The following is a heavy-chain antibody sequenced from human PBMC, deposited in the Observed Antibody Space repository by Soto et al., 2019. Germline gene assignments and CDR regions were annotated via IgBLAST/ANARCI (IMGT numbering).Heavy chain of an antibody. D-gene: IGHD1-1*01. J-gene: IGHJ4*02. CDR2: ISYDGNNK. Sequence: GGSLRLSCAASGFTFGSYGMHWVRQAPGKGLEWVAVISYDGNNKYYADSVKGRLTISRDNSKNMVSLQMNSLRAEDTAVYYCAKERTRHCDYWGQGIPVTVSS. CDR3: AKERTRHCDY. CDR1: GFTFGSYG. V-gene: IGHV3-30*18.